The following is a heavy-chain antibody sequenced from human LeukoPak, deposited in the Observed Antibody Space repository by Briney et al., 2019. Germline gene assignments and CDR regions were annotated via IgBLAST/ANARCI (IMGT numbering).Heavy chain of an antibody. D-gene: IGHD3-22*01. Sequence: PSETLSLTCTVSGYSISSGYYWGWIRQPPGKGLEGVGSIYHSGSTYYNPSLKSRVTISVDTSKNQFSLKLSSVTAADTAVYYCASLLYYYDSSGYPYYYMDVWGKGTTVTISS. J-gene: IGHJ6*03. CDR3: ASLLYYYDSSGYPYYYMDV. V-gene: IGHV4-38-2*02. CDR1: GYSISSGYY. CDR2: IYHSGST.